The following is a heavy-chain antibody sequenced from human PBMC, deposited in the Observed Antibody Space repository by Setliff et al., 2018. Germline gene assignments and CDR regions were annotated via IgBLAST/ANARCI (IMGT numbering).Heavy chain of an antibody. Sequence: ASVKVSCKAYGYTFSDSIISWVRQAPGQGLEWVGWISPYNGKTYFAQKLQDRVTLTTDTSTETAYMELRSLTSDDTAVYYCARDRTAYSYGLDVWGQGTTVTVSS. CDR3: ARDRTAYSYGLDV. V-gene: IGHV1-18*01. D-gene: IGHD5-18*01. CDR2: ISPYNGKT. CDR1: GYTFSDSI. J-gene: IGHJ6*02.